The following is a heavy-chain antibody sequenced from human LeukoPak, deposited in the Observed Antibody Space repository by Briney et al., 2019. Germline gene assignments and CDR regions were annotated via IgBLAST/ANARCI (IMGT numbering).Heavy chain of an antibody. J-gene: IGHJ4*02. CDR2: IYYSGST. D-gene: IGHD3-9*01. CDR3: ARSDILTGYYIDY. Sequence: KPSQTLSLTCTVSGSSISSGDYYWSWIRQPPGKGLEWIGYIYYSGSTYYNPSLKSRVTISVDTSKNQFSLKLSSVTATDTAVYYCARSDILTGYYIDYWGQGTLVTVSS. V-gene: IGHV4-30-4*01. CDR1: GSSISSGDYY.